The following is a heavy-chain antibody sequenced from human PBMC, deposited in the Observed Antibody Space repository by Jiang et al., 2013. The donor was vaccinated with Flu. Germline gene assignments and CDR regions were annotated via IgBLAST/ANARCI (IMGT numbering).Heavy chain of an antibody. V-gene: IGHV1-69*02. Sequence: LESGAEVKKPGSSVKVSCKTSGGTFSSSYTITWVRQAPGQGLEWMGRIIPMLDISNYAQKFQGRVTITADKSTSTAYMELSSLRSEDTAIYYCARHMYYYDSNGFEGAYFDYWGQGTLVTVSS. D-gene: IGHD3-22*01. CDR3: ARHMYYYDSNGFEGAYFDY. J-gene: IGHJ4*02. CDR1: GGTFSSSYT. CDR2: IIPMLDIS.